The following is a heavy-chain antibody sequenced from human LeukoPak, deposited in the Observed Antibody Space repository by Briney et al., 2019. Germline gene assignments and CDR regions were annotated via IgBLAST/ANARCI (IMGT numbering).Heavy chain of an antibody. J-gene: IGHJ3*02. CDR2: IIPIFGTA. V-gene: IGHV1-69*05. Sequence: SVKVSCKASGGTFSSYAISWVRQAPGQGLEWMGGIIPIFGTANYAQKFQGRVTITTDESTSTAYMELSSLRSEDTAVYYCARSPIFGVVPPRVGAFDIWGQGTMVTVSS. D-gene: IGHD3-3*02. CDR3: ARSPIFGVVPPRVGAFDI. CDR1: GGTFSSYA.